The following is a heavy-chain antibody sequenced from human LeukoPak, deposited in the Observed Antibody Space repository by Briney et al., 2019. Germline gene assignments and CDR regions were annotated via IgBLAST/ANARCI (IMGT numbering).Heavy chain of an antibody. V-gene: IGHV3-30-3*01. Sequence: GGSLRLPCSASGFTFLNYYMHWVRQAPGKGLEGVAVISLDGNNEYYADSVKGRFSLSRDNSMNTLYLQLNSLRTEDTAMYYCARDLSGHWTYDYWGQGTLVTVSS. CDR2: ISLDGNNE. J-gene: IGHJ4*01. CDR3: ARDLSGHWTYDY. CDR1: GFTFLNYY. D-gene: IGHD1-1*01.